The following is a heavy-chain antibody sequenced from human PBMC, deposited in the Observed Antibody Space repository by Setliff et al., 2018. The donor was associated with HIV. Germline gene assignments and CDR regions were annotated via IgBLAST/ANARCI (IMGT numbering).Heavy chain of an antibody. D-gene: IGHD3-22*01. V-gene: IGHV4-39*01. CDR3: ARWGGDRDADRDADYYSDRLTGMDAFDV. J-gene: IGHJ3*01. Sequence: PSETLSLTCIVSGDSISSSNYYWGWIRQPPGKGLEWIGTMYYSGSTYYNPSLMSRVTIFVDTSKNQLSLKLTPGTAADTAVYYCARWGGDRDADRDADYYSDRLTGMDAFDVWGQGTLVTVSS. CDR1: GDSISSSNYY. CDR2: MYYSGST.